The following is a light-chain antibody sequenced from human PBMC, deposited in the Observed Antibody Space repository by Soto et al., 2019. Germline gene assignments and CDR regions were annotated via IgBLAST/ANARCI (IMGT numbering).Light chain of an antibody. CDR2: SSS. J-gene: IGKJ1*01. CDR3: QQYGRSPTWT. Sequence: EIVLTQSPGTLSLSPGERAPLSCRARQTISGTYLAWYQQKPGQAPRLLIYSSSSRAAGVSDRFSGSGSGTDFSLTISRLEPEDFAMYYCQQYGRSPTWTFGQGTKVDIK. V-gene: IGKV3-20*01. CDR1: QTISGTY.